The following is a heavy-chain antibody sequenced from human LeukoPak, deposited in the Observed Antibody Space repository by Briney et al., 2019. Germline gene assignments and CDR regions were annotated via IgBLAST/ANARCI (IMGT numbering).Heavy chain of an antibody. J-gene: IGHJ4*02. CDR1: GLTFSSYS. CDR2: ISSSSSYI. D-gene: IGHD3-3*01. CDR3: SRDFENDFWSGYFPDY. V-gene: IGHV3-21*01. Sequence: GGSLRLSCAASGLTFSSYSMNCVRQAPGKGLEWVSSISSSSSYIYYADSVKGRFTISRDNAKNSLYLQMHTLRAEDTAVYYCSRDFENDFWSGYFPDYWGQGTLVTVSS.